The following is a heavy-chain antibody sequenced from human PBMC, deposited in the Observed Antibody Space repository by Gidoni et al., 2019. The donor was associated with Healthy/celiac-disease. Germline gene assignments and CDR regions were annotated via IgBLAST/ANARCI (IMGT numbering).Heavy chain of an antibody. CDR1: GGSFSGYY. CDR2: INHSGST. Sequence: QVQLQQWGAGLLKPSETLSLTCAVYGGSFSGYYWSWIRQPPGKGLEWIGEINHSGSTNYNPSLKSRVNISVDTSKNQFSLKLSSVTAADTAVYYCARDRWTNYGDYVHNGYYYYYGMDVWGQGTTVTVSS. J-gene: IGHJ6*02. CDR3: ARDRWTNYGDYVHNGYYYYYGMDV. D-gene: IGHD4-17*01. V-gene: IGHV4-34*01.